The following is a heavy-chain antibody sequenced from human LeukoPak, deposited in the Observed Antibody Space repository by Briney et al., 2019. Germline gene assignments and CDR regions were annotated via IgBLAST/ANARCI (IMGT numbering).Heavy chain of an antibody. CDR3: ARRIAAAGSGWFDP. Sequence: SETLSLTCAVSGYSISSGYYWGWIRQPPGKGLEWIGSIYHSGSTYYNPSLKSRVTISVDTSKNQFSLKLSSVTAADTAVYYCARRIAAAGSGWFDPWGQGTLVTVS. J-gene: IGHJ5*02. CDR1: GYSISSGYY. CDR2: IYHSGST. D-gene: IGHD6-13*01. V-gene: IGHV4-38-2*01.